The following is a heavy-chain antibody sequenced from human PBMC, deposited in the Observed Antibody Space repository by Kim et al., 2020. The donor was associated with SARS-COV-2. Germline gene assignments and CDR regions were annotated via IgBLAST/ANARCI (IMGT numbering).Heavy chain of an antibody. J-gene: IGHJ4*02. V-gene: IGHV3-53*01. CDR2: IWPGGDK. CDR3: ARGRSGLDY. Sequence: GGSLTLSCAASGFVVSSYDMNWVRQAPGKGLEWVAVIWPGGDKHYIDSVKGRFTISRDNSKDTVSLQMNNLRADDTGVYFCARGRSGLDYWGQGQLVTVSS. CDR1: GFVVSSYD.